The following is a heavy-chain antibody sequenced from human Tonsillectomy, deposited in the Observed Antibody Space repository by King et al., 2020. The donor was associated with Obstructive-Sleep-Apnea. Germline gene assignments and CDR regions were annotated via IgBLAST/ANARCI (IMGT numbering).Heavy chain of an antibody. J-gene: IGHJ6*02. CDR1: GGSISSYY. D-gene: IGHD5-18*01. CDR2: IYYSGST. V-gene: IGHV4-59*01. CDR3: ASFRSGYNYYYYGMDV. Sequence: VQLQESGPGLVKPSETLSLTCTVSGGSISSYYWSWIRQPPGKGLEWIGYIYYSGSTNYNPSLKSRVTISVDTSKNPSSLMLSSVTAADTAVYYCASFRSGYNYYYYGMDVWGQGTTVTVSS.